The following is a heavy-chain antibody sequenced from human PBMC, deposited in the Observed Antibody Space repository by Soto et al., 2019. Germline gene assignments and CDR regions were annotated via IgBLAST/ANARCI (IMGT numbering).Heavy chain of an antibody. D-gene: IGHD3-22*01. CDR1: GDSVNRHY. V-gene: IGHV4-4*09. CDR3: APMRGGYDSRGYDY. Sequence: PSETLSLTCTVSGDSVNRHYWGWIRQSPGKGLEWIAYIANSGSTNYNPSLKSRVTISRDTSKNHLSLQLSSVTAADTAVFYCAPMRGGYDSRGYDYWGKGTLVTVSS. CDR2: IANSGST. J-gene: IGHJ4*02.